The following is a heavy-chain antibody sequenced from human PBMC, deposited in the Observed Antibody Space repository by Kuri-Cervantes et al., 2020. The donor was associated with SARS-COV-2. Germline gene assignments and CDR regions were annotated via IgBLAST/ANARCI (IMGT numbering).Heavy chain of an antibody. J-gene: IGHJ3*02. Sequence: GGSLRLSCAASGFTFSNSDMNWVRQAPGKGLEWVSGVSWNGSRTHYADSVKGRFIISRDNSRNFLYQQMNSLRAEDTAVYYCAKFRGSGWTDAFDIWGQGTMVTVSS. V-gene: IGHV3-19*01. CDR2: VSWNGSRT. CDR1: GFTFSNSD. D-gene: IGHD6-19*01. CDR3: AKFRGSGWTDAFDI.